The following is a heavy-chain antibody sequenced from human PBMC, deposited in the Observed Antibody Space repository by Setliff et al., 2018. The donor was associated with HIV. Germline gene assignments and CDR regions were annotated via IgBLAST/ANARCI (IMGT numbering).Heavy chain of an antibody. CDR1: GGSFSGYY. CDR3: ARGGRTGDESFHV. D-gene: IGHD1-1*01. J-gene: IGHJ3*01. V-gene: IGHV4-34*01. Sequence: SETLSLTCAVYGGSFSGYYWSWIRQPPGKGPEWIGEINHSGSTNYNPSLKSRVTISVDTSKNQFSLKLSSVTAADTAVYYCARGGRTGDESFHVWGRGTMVTVSS. CDR2: INHSGST.